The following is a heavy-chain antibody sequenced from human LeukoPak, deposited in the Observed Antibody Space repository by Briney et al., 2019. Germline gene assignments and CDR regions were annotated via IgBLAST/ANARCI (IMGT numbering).Heavy chain of an antibody. J-gene: IGHJ3*01. CDR3: ATDHGSTSCYCGASDL. V-gene: IGHV3-7*03. D-gene: IGHD2-2*01. CDR1: GFTFSSYW. CDR2: INHNGNVN. Sequence: PGGSLRLSCAASGFTFSSYWMNWARQAPGKGLEWVASINHNGNVNYYVDSVKGRFTISRDNSKNTLYLQMNSLRAEDTAVYYCATDHGSTSCYCGASDLWGQGTMVIVSS.